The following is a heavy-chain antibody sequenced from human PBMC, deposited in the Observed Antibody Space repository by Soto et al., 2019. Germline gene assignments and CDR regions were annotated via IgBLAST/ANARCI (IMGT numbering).Heavy chain of an antibody. V-gene: IGHV4-31*03. CDR3: ATLLGSHQHYYFGIDV. J-gene: IGHJ6*02. CDR2: ICYTGAT. Sequence: SETLSLTRTVSGYYVPSSVYSWHRIRPLPGKGLGWIGYICYTGATHFNPSLKSRGSVSADTSTNQFSFRVSSVTAADTAVYYCATLLGSHQHYYFGIDVWGQGTTVT. D-gene: IGHD2-2*01. CDR1: GYYVPSSVYS.